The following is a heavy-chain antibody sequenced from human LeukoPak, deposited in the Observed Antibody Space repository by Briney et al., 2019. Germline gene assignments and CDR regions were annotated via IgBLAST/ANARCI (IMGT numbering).Heavy chain of an antibody. Sequence: ASVKVSCKASGYTFTSYDINWVRQATGQGLEWMGWMNPNSGNTGYAQKFQGRVTMTRNTSISTAYMELSSLRSEDTAVYYCARESVVVVPAAYYYYMDVWGKGTTVTVSS. CDR3: ARESVVVVPAAYYYYMDV. D-gene: IGHD2-2*01. J-gene: IGHJ6*03. CDR1: GYTFTSYD. V-gene: IGHV1-8*01. CDR2: MNPNSGNT.